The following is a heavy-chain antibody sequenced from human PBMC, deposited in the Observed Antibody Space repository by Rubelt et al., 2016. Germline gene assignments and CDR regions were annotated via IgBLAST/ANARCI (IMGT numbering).Heavy chain of an antibody. D-gene: IGHD3-10*01. CDR2: IWFDGRKK. CDR1: GFTFNTYA. CDR3: ARVPGRLAPYWYFDL. J-gene: IGHJ2*01. V-gene: IGHV3-33*01. Sequence: QVHLVESGGGVVQPGGSLRLSCAASGFTFNTYAMHWVRQAPGTGLEWVAVIWFDGRKKFYADSVKGRFTISRDNSKNTLYLQVDSLRAEDTAAYYCARVPGRLAPYWYFDLWGRGTLVTVSS.